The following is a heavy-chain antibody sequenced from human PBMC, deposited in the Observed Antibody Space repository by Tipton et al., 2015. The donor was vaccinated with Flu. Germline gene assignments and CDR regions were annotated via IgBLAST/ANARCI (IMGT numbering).Heavy chain of an antibody. CDR1: GGSISGNY. D-gene: IGHD3-22*01. J-gene: IGHJ5*02. CDR2: FYSSGMT. Sequence: GLVKPSETLSLTCFVSGGSISGNYWSWIRQPPGKGLEWIGYFYSSGMTNSNPSLKSRVTLSVDTSKNQFSLKLSSVTAADTAVYYCARRHGRGDSSGYFFGGFDPWGQGTLVIVSS. V-gene: IGHV4-59*08. CDR3: ARRHGRGDSSGYFFGGFDP.